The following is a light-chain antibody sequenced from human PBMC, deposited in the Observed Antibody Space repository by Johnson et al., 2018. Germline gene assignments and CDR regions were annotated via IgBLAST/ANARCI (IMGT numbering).Light chain of an antibody. CDR3: GTWDSSLSAGNV. V-gene: IGLV1-51*02. J-gene: IGLJ1*01. CDR2: ENN. Sequence: QSVLTQPPSVSAAPGQKVTISCSGSSSNIGNNYVSWYQQLPGTAPTLLIYENNKRPSGIPDRFSGSKSGTSATLAITGLQTGDEADDYCGTWDSSLSAGNVFGTGTKVTVL. CDR1: SSNIGNNY.